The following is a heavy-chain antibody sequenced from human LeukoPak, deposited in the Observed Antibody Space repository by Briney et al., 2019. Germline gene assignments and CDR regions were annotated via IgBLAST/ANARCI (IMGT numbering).Heavy chain of an antibody. CDR3: ARGSTVRYYYDSNGYYRGAFDY. CDR1: GYTFTSYG. J-gene: IGHJ4*02. Sequence: ASVKVSCKASGYTFTSYGISWVRQAPGQGLEWMGWISAHNGYTNYAQKLQGRVTMTTDTSTSTAYMDLRSLRSDDTAVYFCARGSTVRYYYDSNGYYRGAFDYWGQGTLVTVSS. D-gene: IGHD3-22*01. CDR2: ISAHNGYT. V-gene: IGHV1-18*01.